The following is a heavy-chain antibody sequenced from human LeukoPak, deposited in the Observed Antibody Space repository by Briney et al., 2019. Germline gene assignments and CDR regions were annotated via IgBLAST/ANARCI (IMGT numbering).Heavy chain of an antibody. J-gene: IGHJ4*02. CDR2: IIPIFGTA. CDR3: ARDRPCVVGGGDCQNFDY. Sequence: SVKVSCKASGGTFSSCAISWVRQAPGQGLEWMGGIIPIFGTANYAQKFQGRVTMTRDTSTSTVYMELSSLRSEDTAVYYCARDRPCVVGGGDCQNFDYWGQGTLVTVSS. V-gene: IGHV1-69*05. D-gene: IGHD2-21*02. CDR1: GGTFSSCA.